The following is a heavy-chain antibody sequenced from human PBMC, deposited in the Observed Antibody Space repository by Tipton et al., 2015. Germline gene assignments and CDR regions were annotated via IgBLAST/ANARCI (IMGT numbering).Heavy chain of an antibody. Sequence: WIRQPAGKGLEWMGIVFPDDSDTIYSPSFQGQVTISADKSISTAYLQWSSLKASDTAMYYCARGVYRLQLYYFDYWGQGTLVTVSS. D-gene: IGHD4-11*01. CDR3: ARGVYRLQLYYFDY. V-gene: IGHV5-51*01. J-gene: IGHJ4*02. CDR2: VFPDDSDT.